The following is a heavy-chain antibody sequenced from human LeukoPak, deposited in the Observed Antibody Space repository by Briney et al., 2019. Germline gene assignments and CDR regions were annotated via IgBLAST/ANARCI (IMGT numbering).Heavy chain of an antibody. CDR3: HLVRGGGYFDY. D-gene: IGHD3-10*01. CDR2: IYHSGST. J-gene: IGHJ4*02. V-gene: IGHV4-34*08. CDR1: GFTFTTYW. Sequence: PGGSLRLSCAASGFTFTTYWMSWVRQAPGKGLEWIGSIYHSGSTYYNPSLKSRVTISVDTSKNQFSLNLSSVTAADTAVYYCHLVRGGGYFDYWGQGTLVTVSS.